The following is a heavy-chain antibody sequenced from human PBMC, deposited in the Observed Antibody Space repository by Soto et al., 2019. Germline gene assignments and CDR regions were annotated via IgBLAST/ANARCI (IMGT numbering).Heavy chain of an antibody. Sequence: PGGSLRLSCAASGFTFSSYAMSWVRQAPGKGLEWVSAISGSGGSTYYADSVKGRFTISRDNSKNTLYLQMNSLRAEDTAVYYCAKDREVAGVHQDWFDPWSQGTLVTVSS. CDR1: GFTFSSYA. J-gene: IGHJ5*02. V-gene: IGHV3-23*01. CDR2: ISGSGGST. CDR3: AKDREVAGVHQDWFDP. D-gene: IGHD6-19*01.